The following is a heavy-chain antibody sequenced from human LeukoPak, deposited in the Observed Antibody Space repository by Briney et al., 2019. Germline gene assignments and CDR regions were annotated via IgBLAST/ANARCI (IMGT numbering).Heavy chain of an antibody. CDR1: GFTVSSSY. J-gene: IGHJ3*02. D-gene: IGHD3-22*01. CDR3: ARDSSAYYAFDM. CDR2: IYSGGST. Sequence: PGGSLRLSCAASGFTVSSSYMSWVRQAPGKGLEWVSIIYSGGSTYYADSVKGRFTIPRDNSKNTVYLQMNSLRAEDTAVYYCARDSSAYYAFDMWGQGTMVTVSS. V-gene: IGHV3-53*01.